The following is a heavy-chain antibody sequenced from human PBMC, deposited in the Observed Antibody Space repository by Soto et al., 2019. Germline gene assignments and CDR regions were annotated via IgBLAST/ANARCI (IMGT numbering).Heavy chain of an antibody. V-gene: IGHV3-23*01. Sequence: XGSLRLSSAASGFTFSSYAMSGVRQAPGKGLEWVSAISGSVGSTYYADSVKGRFTISRDNSKNTLYLQMNSLRAEDTAVYYCAKDMAYCGGDCYPEYFQHWGQGTLVTAPQ. CDR1: GFTFSSYA. D-gene: IGHD2-21*02. J-gene: IGHJ1*01. CDR3: AKDMAYCGGDCYPEYFQH. CDR2: ISGSVGST.